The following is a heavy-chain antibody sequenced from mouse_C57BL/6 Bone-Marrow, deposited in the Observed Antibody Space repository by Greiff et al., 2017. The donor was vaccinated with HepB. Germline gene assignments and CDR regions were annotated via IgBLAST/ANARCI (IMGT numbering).Heavy chain of an antibody. V-gene: IGHV2-5*01. Sequence: VQRVESGPGLVQPSQSLSITCTVSGFSLTSYGVHWVRQSPGKGLEWLGVIWRGGSTDYNAAFMSRLSITKDNSKSQVFFKMNSLQADDTAIYYCAKSNWDPYAMDYWGQGTSVTVSS. CDR2: IWRGGST. D-gene: IGHD4-1*01. CDR3: AKSNWDPYAMDY. CDR1: GFSLTSYG. J-gene: IGHJ4*01.